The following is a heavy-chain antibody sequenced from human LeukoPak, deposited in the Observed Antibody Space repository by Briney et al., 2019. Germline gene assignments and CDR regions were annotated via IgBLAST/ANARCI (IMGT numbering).Heavy chain of an antibody. J-gene: IGHJ6*02. CDR1: GFTVSSNY. D-gene: IGHD3-10*01. V-gene: IGHV3-30-3*01. CDR3: ARVNQQYYYGSGIYRFYYYGMDV. CDR2: ISYDGSNK. Sequence: PGGSLRLSCAASGFTVSSNYMSWVRQAPGKGLEWVSVISYDGSNKYYADSVKGRFTISRDNSENTLYLQMNSLRAEDTAVYYCARVNQQYYYGSGIYRFYYYGMDVWGRGTTVTVSS.